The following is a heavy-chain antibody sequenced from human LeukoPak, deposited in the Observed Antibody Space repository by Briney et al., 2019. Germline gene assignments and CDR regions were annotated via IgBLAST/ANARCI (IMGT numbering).Heavy chain of an antibody. J-gene: IGHJ4*02. V-gene: IGHV1-58*02. CDR2: IVVGSGNT. CDR1: GFTFTRSA. Sequence: GASVKVSCKASGFTFTRSAMQWVRQARGQRLEWIGWIVVGSGNTNYAQKFQERVTISRDMSTSTAYMELSSLGSEDTAVYYCAALVDYYDSSGYYVDYWGQGTLVTVSS. D-gene: IGHD3-22*01. CDR3: AALVDYYDSSGYYVDY.